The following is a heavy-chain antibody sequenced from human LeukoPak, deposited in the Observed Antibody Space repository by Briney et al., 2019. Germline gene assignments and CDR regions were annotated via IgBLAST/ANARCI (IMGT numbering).Heavy chain of an antibody. V-gene: IGHV1-46*01. CDR1: GYTFTSYG. Sequence: ASVKVSCKASGYTFTSYGISWVRQAPGQVLEWMGLINPDGGNTNYAQNFQGRVTLTRDTSTSTVYMELSSLRSEDTAIYYCARIRDGYNDAYDLWGQGTVVTVPS. J-gene: IGHJ3*01. CDR2: INPDGGNT. D-gene: IGHD5-24*01. CDR3: ARIRDGYNDAYDL.